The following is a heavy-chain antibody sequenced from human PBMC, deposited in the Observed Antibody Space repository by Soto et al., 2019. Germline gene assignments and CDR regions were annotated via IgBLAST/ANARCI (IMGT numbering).Heavy chain of an antibody. Sequence: GGSLRLSCAASGFTFSSYGMHWVRQAPGKGLEWVAVIWYDGSNKYYADSVKGRFTISRDNSKNTLYLQMNSLRAEDTAVYYCARDYDILSGPLPFDYWGKGTLVTVSS. CDR1: GFTFSSYG. J-gene: IGHJ4*02. CDR3: ARDYDILSGPLPFDY. CDR2: IWYDGSNK. D-gene: IGHD3-9*01. V-gene: IGHV3-33*08.